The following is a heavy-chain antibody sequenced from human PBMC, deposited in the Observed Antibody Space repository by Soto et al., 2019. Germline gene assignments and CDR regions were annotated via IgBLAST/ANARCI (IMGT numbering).Heavy chain of an antibody. D-gene: IGHD3-3*01. CDR2: IYYSGSA. J-gene: IGHJ5*02. Sequence: PSETLSLTCAVYGGSFSGYYWSWIRQPPGKGLEWIGYIYYSGSANYNPSLKSRVTISDDTSTNQIFLTLTSVTAADTAVYYCARVVSDFGVVIHHVLNWFDPWGQGTLVTVSS. V-gene: IGHV4-59*08. CDR1: GGSFSGYY. CDR3: ARVVSDFGVVIHHVLNWFDP.